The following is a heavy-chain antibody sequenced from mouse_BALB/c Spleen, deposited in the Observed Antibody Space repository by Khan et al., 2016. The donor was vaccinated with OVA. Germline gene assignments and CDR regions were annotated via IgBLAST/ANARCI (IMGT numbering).Heavy chain of an antibody. CDR1: GFSLTDYA. J-gene: IGHJ4*01. CDR3: AKDPPYYCMDH. V-gene: IGHV2-6-5*01. CDR2: IWGGGSK. Sequence: VELVESGPGLVSPSQNLSITCTVSGFSLTDYAVSWIRQPPGKGLEWLGVIWGGGSKYYNSALKSRLSISKDNSRGQVFLNMNSLQTDDTAMYYCAKDPPYYCMDHWGQGTSVTVSS.